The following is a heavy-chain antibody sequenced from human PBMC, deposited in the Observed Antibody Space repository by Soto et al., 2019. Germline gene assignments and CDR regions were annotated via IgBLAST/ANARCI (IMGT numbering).Heavy chain of an antibody. CDR3: ARGPLVVLNYFES. Sequence: QVQLVQSGTEVKKPGSSVKVSCKASGGTFRNYPITWVRQAPGKGLEWMGSIFPLTDIPDYAQNFQARLTITADKSTSTAYMELSSLTSDDTAMYFCARGPLVVLNYFESWGQGTLVTVSS. CDR1: GGTFRNYP. J-gene: IGHJ4*02. CDR2: IFPLTDIP. V-gene: IGHV1-69*02.